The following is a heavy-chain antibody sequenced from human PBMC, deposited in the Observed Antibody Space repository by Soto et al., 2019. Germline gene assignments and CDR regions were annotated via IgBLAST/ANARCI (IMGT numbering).Heavy chain of an antibody. CDR1: GFTFSSYA. CDR3: AKDEQVLRFLEWLLFFDY. Sequence: GGSLRLSCAASGFTFSSYAMSWVRQAPGKGLEWVSAISGSGGSTYYADSVKGRFTISRDNSKNTLYLQMNSLRAEDTAVYYCAKDEQVLRFLEWLLFFDYWGQGTLVTVSS. D-gene: IGHD3-3*01. J-gene: IGHJ4*02. V-gene: IGHV3-23*01. CDR2: ISGSGGST.